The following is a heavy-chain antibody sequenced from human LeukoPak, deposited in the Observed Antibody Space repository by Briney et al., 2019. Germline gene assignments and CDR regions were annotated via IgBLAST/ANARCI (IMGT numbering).Heavy chain of an antibody. CDR3: ARDFGSRYCSSTSCKPLGYYFDY. CDR1: RYTFTGYY. V-gene: IGHV1-2*02. CDR2: INPNSGGT. J-gene: IGHJ4*02. D-gene: IGHD2-2*01. Sequence: ASVKVSCKASRYTFTGYYMHWVRQAPGQGLEWMGWINPNSGGTNYAQKFQGRVTMTRDTSISTAYMELSRLRSDDTAVYYCARDFGSRYCSSTSCKPLGYYFDYWGQGTLVTVSS.